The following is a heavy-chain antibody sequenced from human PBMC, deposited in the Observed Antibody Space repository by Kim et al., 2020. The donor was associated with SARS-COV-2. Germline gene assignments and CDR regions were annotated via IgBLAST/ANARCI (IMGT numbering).Heavy chain of an antibody. CDR2: ISGSGGST. Sequence: GGSLRLSCAASGFTFSSYAMSWVRQAPGKGLEWVSAISGSGGSTYYADSVKGRFTISRDNSKNTLYLQMNSLRAEDTAVYYCAKDLQGPGYDSSGYPFDYWGQGTLVTVSS. V-gene: IGHV3-23*01. CDR1: GFTFSSYA. D-gene: IGHD3-22*01. CDR3: AKDLQGPGYDSSGYPFDY. J-gene: IGHJ4*02.